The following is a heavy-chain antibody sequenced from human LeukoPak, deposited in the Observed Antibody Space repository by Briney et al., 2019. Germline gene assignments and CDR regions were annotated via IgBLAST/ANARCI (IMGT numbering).Heavy chain of an antibody. J-gene: IGHJ6*02. V-gene: IGHV1-18*01. CDR1: GYTFTSYG. D-gene: IGHD2-2*01. Sequence: ASVTVSCKASGYTFTSYGISWVRQAPGQGLEWMGWISAYNGNTNYAQKLQGRVTMTTDTSTSTAYMELRSLRSDDTAVYYCARAIVVVPAAAGMDVWGQGTTVTVSS. CDR2: ISAYNGNT. CDR3: ARAIVVVPAAAGMDV.